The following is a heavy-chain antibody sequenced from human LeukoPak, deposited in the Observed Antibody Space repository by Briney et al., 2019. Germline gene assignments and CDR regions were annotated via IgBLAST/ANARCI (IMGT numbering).Heavy chain of an antibody. D-gene: IGHD3-22*01. CDR2: IYYSGST. J-gene: IGHJ4*02. CDR3: ARVRDSSGYYGLLDY. Sequence: SETLSLTCTVSGGSLSSYYWSWLRQPPGKGLEWIGYIYYSGSTNYNPSLKSRVTISVDTSKNQFSLKLSSVTAADTAVYYCARVRDSSGYYGLLDYWGQGTLVTVSS. V-gene: IGHV4-59*01. CDR1: GGSLSSYY.